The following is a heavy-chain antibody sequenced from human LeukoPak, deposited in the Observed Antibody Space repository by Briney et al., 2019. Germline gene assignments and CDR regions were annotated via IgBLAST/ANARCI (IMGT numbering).Heavy chain of an antibody. D-gene: IGHD5-24*01. Sequence: SETLSLTCAVYGGPFSGYYWSWIRQPPGKGLEWIGEINHSGSTNYNPSLKSRVTISVDTSKNQFSLKLSSVTAADTAVYYCARERRYGMDVWGQGTTVTVSS. J-gene: IGHJ6*02. CDR3: ARERRYGMDV. CDR2: INHSGST. V-gene: IGHV4-34*01. CDR1: GGPFSGYY.